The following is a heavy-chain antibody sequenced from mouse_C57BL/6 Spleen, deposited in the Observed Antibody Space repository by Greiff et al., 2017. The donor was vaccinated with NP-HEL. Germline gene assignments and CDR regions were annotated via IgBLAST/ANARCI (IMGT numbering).Heavy chain of an antibody. Sequence: VQLQQSGPELVKPGASVKISCKASGYSFTDYNMNWVKQSTGKSLEWIGVINPNYGTTCYTQKFKGKATLTVDQSSSTAYMQLNSLTSEDSAVYYCARDYYYGSSYGYFDVWGTGTTVTVSS. D-gene: IGHD1-1*01. CDR1: GYSFTDYN. CDR2: INPNYGTT. V-gene: IGHV1-39*01. CDR3: ARDYYYGSSYGYFDV. J-gene: IGHJ1*03.